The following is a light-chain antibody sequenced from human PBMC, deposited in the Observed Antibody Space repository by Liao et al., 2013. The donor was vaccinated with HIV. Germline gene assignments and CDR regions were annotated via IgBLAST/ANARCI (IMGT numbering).Light chain of an antibody. CDR3: QAWDSSTAV. Sequence: SYELTQPPSVSVSPGQTASITCSGDKLGEKYACWYQQKPGQSPVLVIYQDSKRPSGIPERFSGSKSGNTATVTISGTQAMDEADYYCQAWDSSTAVFGGGTKLTVL. V-gene: IGLV3-1*01. J-gene: IGLJ2*01. CDR1: KLGEKY. CDR2: QDS.